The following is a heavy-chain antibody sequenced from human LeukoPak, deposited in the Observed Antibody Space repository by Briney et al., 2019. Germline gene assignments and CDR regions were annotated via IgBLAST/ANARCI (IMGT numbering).Heavy chain of an antibody. CDR2: IIPILGIA. D-gene: IGHD4-17*01. CDR1: GGTFSSYA. Sequence: GASVKVSCKASGGTFSSYAISWVRQAPGQGLEWMGRIIPILGIANYAQKFQGRVTITADKSTSTAHMELSSLRSEDTAVYYCARTTVTTSRAYEHYFDYWGQGTLVTVSS. V-gene: IGHV1-69*04. CDR3: ARTTVTTSRAYEHYFDY. J-gene: IGHJ4*02.